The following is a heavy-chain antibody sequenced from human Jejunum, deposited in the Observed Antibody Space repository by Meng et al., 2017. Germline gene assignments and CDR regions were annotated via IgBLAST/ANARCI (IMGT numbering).Heavy chain of an antibody. Sequence: HLRLPEAGPGLVKPSGTLSLPCAVSGGSISTAGYYWGWIRQSPGKGLEWIGSIFYSGTTYYNPSLKSRVTISIDTSKNQFSLKMNSVTAADTAVYYCARDTAGFGPWGQGTLVTVSS. D-gene: IGHD6-13*01. CDR3: ARDTAGFGP. J-gene: IGHJ5*02. CDR1: GGSISTAGYY. CDR2: IFYSGTT. V-gene: IGHV4-39*07.